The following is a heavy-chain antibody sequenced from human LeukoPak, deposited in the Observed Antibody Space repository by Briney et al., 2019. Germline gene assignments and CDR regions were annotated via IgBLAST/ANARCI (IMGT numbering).Heavy chain of an antibody. D-gene: IGHD4-17*01. CDR1: GFTFSSYA. Sequence: GGSLRLSCAASGFTFSSYAMSWVRQAPGKGLEWVSAISGSGGSTYYADSVKGRFTISRDNSKNTLYLQMNSLRAEDTAVYYCAKGESTVTTGERRYYYYYGMDVWGQGTTVTVPS. V-gene: IGHV3-23*01. CDR2: ISGSGGST. J-gene: IGHJ6*02. CDR3: AKGESTVTTGERRYYYYYGMDV.